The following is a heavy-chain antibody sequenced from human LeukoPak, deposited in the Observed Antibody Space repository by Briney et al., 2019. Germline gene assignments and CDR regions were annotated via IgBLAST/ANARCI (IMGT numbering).Heavy chain of an antibody. Sequence: PSETLSLXCTVSGGSISSYYWSWIRRPAGKGLESIGRIYTSGSTNYNPSLKSRVTMSVDTSKNQFSLKLSSVTAADTAVYYCARDPPSTYYYDSSGYFDYWGQGTLVTVSS. V-gene: IGHV4-4*07. CDR2: IYTSGST. CDR1: GGSISSYY. J-gene: IGHJ4*02. CDR3: ARDPPSTYYYDSSGYFDY. D-gene: IGHD3-22*01.